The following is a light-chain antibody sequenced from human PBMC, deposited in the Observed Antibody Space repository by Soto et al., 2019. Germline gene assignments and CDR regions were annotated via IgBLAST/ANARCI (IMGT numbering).Light chain of an antibody. J-gene: IGKJ2*01. V-gene: IGKV1-39*01. Sequence: DIQLTQSPSPLSASVGDRVTITCRASQSISTYLNWYQQKPGKAPNLLIYAASGLQGGVPSRFSGSGSGTDFTLTISSLQPEDFATYYCQQSYSTPYTFGQETKLEIK. CDR2: AAS. CDR3: QQSYSTPYT. CDR1: QSISTY.